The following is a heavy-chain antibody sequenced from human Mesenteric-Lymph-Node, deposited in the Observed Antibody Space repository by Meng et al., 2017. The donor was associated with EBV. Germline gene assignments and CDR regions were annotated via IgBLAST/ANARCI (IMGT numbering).Heavy chain of an antibody. CDR3: ARAGYTYGSGSYSDH. CDR1: GFTFSSYA. J-gene: IGHJ4*02. CDR2: LSFDGNDK. Sequence: QVLLLESGGGVVQPGMSLRLSWAASGFTFSSYAMHWVRQAPGKGLEWVAILSFDGNDKEYSDSVKGRFTITRDNSKNTLYLEMNSLRAEDTAVYYCARAGYTYGSGSYSDHWGQGTLVTVSS. V-gene: IGHV3-30-3*01. D-gene: IGHD3-10*01.